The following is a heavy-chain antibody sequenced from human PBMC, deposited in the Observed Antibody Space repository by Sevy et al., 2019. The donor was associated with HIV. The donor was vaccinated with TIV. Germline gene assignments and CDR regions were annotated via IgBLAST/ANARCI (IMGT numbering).Heavy chain of an antibody. D-gene: IGHD3-10*01. Sequence: GGSLRLSCAASGFTFSSYAIHWVRQAPGKGLEWVAVISYDGNNKYYADSVQGRFTVSRDNSKNTLYVQMNSLRAEDTAVYYCAKDHNLWSEGGFLHHWGQGTLVTVPS. J-gene: IGHJ1*01. CDR3: AKDHNLWSEGGFLHH. V-gene: IGHV3-30*18. CDR2: ISYDGNNK. CDR1: GFTFSSYA.